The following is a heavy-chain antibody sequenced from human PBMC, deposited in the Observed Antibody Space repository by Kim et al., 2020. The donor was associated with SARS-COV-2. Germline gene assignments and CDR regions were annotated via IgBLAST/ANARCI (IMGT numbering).Heavy chain of an antibody. Sequence: SETLSLTCTVSGGSISSSSYYWGWIRQPPGKGLEWIGSIYYSGSTYYNPSLKSRATISVDTSKNQFSLKLSSVTAADTAVYYCARPRYWGSGSYYRDYWGQGTLVTVSS. J-gene: IGHJ4*02. CDR1: GGSISSSSYY. CDR3: ARPRYWGSGSYYRDY. V-gene: IGHV4-39*01. CDR2: IYYSGST. D-gene: IGHD3-10*01.